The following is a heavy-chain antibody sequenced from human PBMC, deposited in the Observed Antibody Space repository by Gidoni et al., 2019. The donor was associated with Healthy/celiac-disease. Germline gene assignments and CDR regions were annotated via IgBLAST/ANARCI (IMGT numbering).Heavy chain of an antibody. D-gene: IGHD3-3*01. CDR2: ISGSGGST. Sequence: EVQLLESGGGLVQPGGSLRLSCAASGFTFSSYAMSEVRQAPGKGLEWVSAISGSGGSTYYADSVKGRYTISRDNSKNTLYLQMNSLRAEDTAVYYCAKRVEWLSHDFDYWGQGTLVTVSS. V-gene: IGHV3-23*01. CDR3: AKRVEWLSHDFDY. CDR1: GFTFSSYA. J-gene: IGHJ4*02.